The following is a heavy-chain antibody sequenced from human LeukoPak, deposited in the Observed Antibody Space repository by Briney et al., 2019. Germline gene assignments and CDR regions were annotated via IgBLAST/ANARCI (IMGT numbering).Heavy chain of an antibody. Sequence: GGSLRLSCAASGFTFSSYAMSWVRQAPGKGLEWVSAISGSGGSTYYADSVKGRFTISRDNSKNTLYLQMNSLRAEDTAVYYCAKSNYDSSGYYPTYFDYWGQGTLVTVSS. CDR2: ISGSGGST. J-gene: IGHJ4*02. CDR1: GFTFSSYA. D-gene: IGHD3-22*01. CDR3: AKSNYDSSGYYPTYFDY. V-gene: IGHV3-23*01.